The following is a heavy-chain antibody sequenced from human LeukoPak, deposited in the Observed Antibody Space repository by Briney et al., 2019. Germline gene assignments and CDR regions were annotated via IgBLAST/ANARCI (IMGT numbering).Heavy chain of an antibody. J-gene: IGHJ4*02. Sequence: PGGSLRLSCAASGFTFSSYAMSWVRQAPGKGLEWVSAISGSGGSTYYADSVKGRFTTFRGNSKNTLYLQMNSLRAEDTAVYYCAIGALSGYEPPLVDYWGQGTLVTVSS. V-gene: IGHV3-23*01. D-gene: IGHD5-12*01. CDR2: ISGSGGST. CDR1: GFTFSSYA. CDR3: AIGALSGYEPPLVDY.